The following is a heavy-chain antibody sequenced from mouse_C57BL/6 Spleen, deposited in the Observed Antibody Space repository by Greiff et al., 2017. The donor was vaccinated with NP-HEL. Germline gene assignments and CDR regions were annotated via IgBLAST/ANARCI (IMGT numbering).Heavy chain of an antibody. Sequence: EVMLVESGGGLVQPKGSLKLSCAASGFSFNTYAMNWVRQAPGKGLEWVARIRSKSNNYATYYADSVKDRFTISRDDSESMLYLQMNNLKTEDTAMYYCVKQDNAMDYWGQGTSVTVSS. CDR3: VKQDNAMDY. CDR2: IRSKSNNYAT. V-gene: IGHV10-1*01. D-gene: IGHD3-2*01. CDR1: GFSFNTYA. J-gene: IGHJ4*01.